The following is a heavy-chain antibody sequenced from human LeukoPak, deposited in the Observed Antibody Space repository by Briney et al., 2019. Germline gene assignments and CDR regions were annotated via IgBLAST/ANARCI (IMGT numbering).Heavy chain of an antibody. CDR2: IYSGGST. Sequence: QSGGSLRLSCAASGFTVSSNYTSWVRQAPGKGLEWVSVIYSGGSTYYADSVKGRFTISRDNSKNTLYLQMNSLRAEDTAVYYCAREADYGDRIDYWGQGTLVTVSS. V-gene: IGHV3-66*02. J-gene: IGHJ4*02. D-gene: IGHD4-17*01. CDR3: AREADYGDRIDY. CDR1: GFTVSSNY.